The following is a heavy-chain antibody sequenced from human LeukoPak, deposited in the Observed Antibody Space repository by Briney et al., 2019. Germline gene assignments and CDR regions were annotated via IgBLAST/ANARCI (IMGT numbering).Heavy chain of an antibody. D-gene: IGHD4-23*01. V-gene: IGHV4-34*01. CDR2: INHSGSP. Sequence: SETLSLTCAVYGGSFSGYYWSWIRQPPGKGLEWIGEINHSGSPNYNPSLKSRVTISIDTSMNQFSLKLSSVSAADTAVYFCARGRGLGNSGDSWGQGTLVTVSS. CDR3: ARGRGLGNSGDS. J-gene: IGHJ4*02. CDR1: GGSFSGYY.